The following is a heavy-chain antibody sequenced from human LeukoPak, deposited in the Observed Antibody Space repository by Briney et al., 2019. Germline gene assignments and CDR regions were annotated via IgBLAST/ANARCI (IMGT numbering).Heavy chain of an antibody. V-gene: IGHV4-31*03. D-gene: IGHD1-1*01. CDR2: IYYSGST. Sequence: SETLSLTCTVSGGSISSDGYYWSWIRQHPGKGLEWIGYIYYSGSTYYNPSFKSRVTISIDTSKSQFSLRLSSVTAADTAVYYCAREVRPGTLDSWGQGTLVTVSS. CDR3: AREVRPGTLDS. J-gene: IGHJ4*02. CDR1: GGSISSDGYY.